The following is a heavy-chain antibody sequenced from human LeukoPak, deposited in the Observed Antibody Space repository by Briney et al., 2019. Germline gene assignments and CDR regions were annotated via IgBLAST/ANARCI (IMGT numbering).Heavy chain of an antibody. D-gene: IGHD1-26*01. CDR3: ARGQIPSGELLRFDC. V-gene: IGHV3-30-3*01. Sequence: PGGSLRLSCAASGFTFSSYAMHWVRQAPGKGLEWVAVISYDGSNKYYADSVKGRFTISRDNSKNTLYLQMNSLRAEDTAVYYCARGQIPSGELLRFDCWGQGTLVTVSS. CDR2: ISYDGSNK. CDR1: GFTFSSYA. J-gene: IGHJ4*02.